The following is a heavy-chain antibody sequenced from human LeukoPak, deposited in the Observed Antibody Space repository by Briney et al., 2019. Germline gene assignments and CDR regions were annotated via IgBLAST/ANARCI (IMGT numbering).Heavy chain of an antibody. V-gene: IGHV3-30-3*01. Sequence: GGSRRVSCAPSGFPFRNYFIHWVRQAQGKGLEWVAVTSSDLNVKLYADSVKGRFTISRDNSRSTLYLQMNSPRPEDTAIYYRAREGYYGSGSPPSLYFDYWGQGTLVTVSS. CDR2: TSSDLNVK. CDR1: GFPFRNYF. CDR3: AREGYYGSGSPPSLYFDY. D-gene: IGHD3-10*01. J-gene: IGHJ4*02.